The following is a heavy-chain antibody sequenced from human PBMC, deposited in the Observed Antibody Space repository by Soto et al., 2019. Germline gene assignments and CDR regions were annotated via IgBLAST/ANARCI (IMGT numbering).Heavy chain of an antibody. CDR1: GYTFTSYW. V-gene: IGHV5-51*01. CDR2: IYPADSNT. J-gene: IGHJ6*04. Sequence: PGESLKISCQGSGYTFTSYWICWGRQMPGKGVEGVAIIYPADSNTRYSPSFRGQTTSTADKSISTAYLQWSSLTPSATATYYCARPFGMDVWGKGTTVTVSS. CDR3: ARPFGMDV.